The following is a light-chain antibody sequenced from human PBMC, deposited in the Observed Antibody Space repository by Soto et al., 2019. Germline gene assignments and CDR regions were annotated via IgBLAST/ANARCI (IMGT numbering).Light chain of an antibody. V-gene: IGKV1-9*01. CDR2: TAS. Sequence: DIQLTQSPSFLSASVGDRVTITCRASQGITTYLAWYQQKPGKAPNLLIYTASTLQSGVPSRFSGSGSGTEFTLTISSLQPEDFATYYCQQVDSYPLTFGQGTRLEIK. CDR1: QGITTY. J-gene: IGKJ5*01. CDR3: QQVDSYPLT.